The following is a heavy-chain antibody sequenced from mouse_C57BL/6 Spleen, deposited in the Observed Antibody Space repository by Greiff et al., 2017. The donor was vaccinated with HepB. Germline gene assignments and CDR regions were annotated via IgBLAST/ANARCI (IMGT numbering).Heavy chain of an antibody. CDR2: INPGSGGT. D-gene: IGHD2-3*01. CDR3: ERSPHYDGYYGYAMDY. J-gene: IGHJ4*01. V-gene: IGHV1-54*01. CDR1: GYAFPNYL. Sequence: VQLQQSGAELVRPGTSVKVSCKASGYAFPNYLIEWVKQRPGQGLEWIGVINPGSGGTNYNEKFKGKATLTADKSSSTAYKQLSSLTSEDSAVYFCERSPHYDGYYGYAMDYWGQGTSVTVSS.